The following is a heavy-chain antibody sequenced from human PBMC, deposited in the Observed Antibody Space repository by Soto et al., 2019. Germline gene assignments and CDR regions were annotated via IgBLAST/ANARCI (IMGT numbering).Heavy chain of an antibody. CDR1: GYTFTSYG. J-gene: IGHJ4*02. D-gene: IGHD3-22*01. CDR3: AREQYYYETSGYYHIDY. V-gene: IGHV1-18*04. Sequence: QVQLLQSGGEVKKPGASVKVSCKASGYTFTSYGISWVRQAPGQGLEWMGWISAYNGNTNYAQKIQGRVTMTTDTSTSTAYMELRGLTSDDTAVYYCAREQYYYETSGYYHIDYWGQGSLVTVSS. CDR2: ISAYNGNT.